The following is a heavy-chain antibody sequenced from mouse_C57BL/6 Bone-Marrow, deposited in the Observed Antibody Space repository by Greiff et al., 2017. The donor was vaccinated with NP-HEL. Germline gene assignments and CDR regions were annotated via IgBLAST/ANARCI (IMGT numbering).Heavy chain of an antibody. CDR1: GYTFTSYW. D-gene: IGHD3-2*02. J-gene: IGHJ2*01. Sequence: QVQLQQPGAELVKPGASVKLSCKASGYTFTSYWMQWVKQRPGQGLEWIGEIDPSDSSTNYNPKFKGKATLTVDTSSSTAYMQLSSLTSEDSAVYYCAREGASSGSYYFDYWGQGTTLTVSS. CDR2: IDPSDSST. CDR3: AREGASSGSYYFDY. V-gene: IGHV1-50*01.